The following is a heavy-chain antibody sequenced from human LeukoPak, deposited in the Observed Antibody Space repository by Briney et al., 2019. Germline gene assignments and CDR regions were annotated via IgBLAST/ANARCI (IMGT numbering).Heavy chain of an antibody. CDR2: IYYSGST. D-gene: IGHD3-10*01. V-gene: IGHV4-61*01. J-gene: IGHJ4*02. Sequence: PSETLSLTCTVSGGSVSSGSYYWSWIRQPPGKGLEWIGYIYYSGSTNYNPSLNSRVTISVDTSKNQFSLKLSSVTAADTAVYYCARGTAIGEGPDYWGQGTLVTVSS. CDR3: ARGTAIGEGPDY. CDR1: GGSVSSGSYY.